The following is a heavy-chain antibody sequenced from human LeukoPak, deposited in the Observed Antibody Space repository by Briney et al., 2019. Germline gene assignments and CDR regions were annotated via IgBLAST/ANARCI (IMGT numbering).Heavy chain of an antibody. CDR3: PRTRRGKIGWTNDS. J-gene: IGHJ4*02. Sequence: SGPTLVNPTQTLTLTCTFSGFSLTTSGVGVGWIRQPPGKALEWLALIYWDDDKRYSPSLKSRVTITKDTSKNQVVLTMTNMAPVDTPTYFCPRTRRGKIGWTNDSGAKETLATFP. CDR2: IYWDDDK. CDR1: GFSLTTSGVG. V-gene: IGHV2-5*02. D-gene: IGHD6-19*01.